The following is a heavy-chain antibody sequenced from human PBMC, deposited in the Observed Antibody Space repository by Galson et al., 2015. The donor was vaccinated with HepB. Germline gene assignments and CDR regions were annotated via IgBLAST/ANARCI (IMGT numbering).Heavy chain of an antibody. J-gene: IGHJ3*02. CDR3: ARDGVIQTPGRVVLTDAFDI. CDR1: GGAISNYY. V-gene: IGHV4-59*01. D-gene: IGHD2-8*02. Sequence: SETLSLTCTVSGGAISNYYWSWIRQPPGKGLEWIGYLYFSGSTTYNPALKSRVTISVDASKNQISLKLRSVTVADTAVYYCARDGVIQTPGRVVLTDAFDIWGQGTMVTVSS. CDR2: LYFSGST.